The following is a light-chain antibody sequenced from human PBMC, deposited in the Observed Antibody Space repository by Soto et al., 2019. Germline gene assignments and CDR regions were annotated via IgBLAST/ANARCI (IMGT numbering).Light chain of an antibody. J-gene: IGLJ2*01. CDR3: SSYAKRGPPI. V-gene: IGLV2-14*01. CDR1: SSDVGNYNY. CDR2: DVS. Sequence: QSALTHPASVSGSPVQSITISCTGTSSDVGNYNYVSWYQQHPGKVPKLMIYDVSNRPSGVSNRFSGSKSGNTASLTISGLQSEDEADYYCSSYAKRGPPIFGGGTKLTVL.